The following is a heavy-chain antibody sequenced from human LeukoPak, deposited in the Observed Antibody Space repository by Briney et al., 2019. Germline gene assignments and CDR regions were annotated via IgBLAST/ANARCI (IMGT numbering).Heavy chain of an antibody. D-gene: IGHD5-12*01. CDR1: GFTFSSYA. Sequence: PGGSLMLSCAASGFTFSSYAISWVSQAPGKGLEWVSAISGSGGSTYYADSVKGRFTISRDNSKNTLYLQMNSLRAEDTAVYYCARDGWGYEDAFDIWGQGTMVTVSS. CDR2: ISGSGGST. V-gene: IGHV3-23*01. J-gene: IGHJ3*02. CDR3: ARDGWGYEDAFDI.